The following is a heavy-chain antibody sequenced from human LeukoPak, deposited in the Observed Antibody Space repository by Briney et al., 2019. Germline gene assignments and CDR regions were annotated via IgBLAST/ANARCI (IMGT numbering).Heavy chain of an antibody. J-gene: IGHJ4*02. V-gene: IGHV3-9*01. CDR1: GFGFDDYA. D-gene: IGHD3-3*01. Sequence: GGSLRLSCAASGFGFDDYAMHWVRHAPGKGLEWVAGISWDSVTIAYAGPLEGRFTVSRDNAKNSLYLQMNNLRIEDTALYFCVKDPGSHGNYFFDSWGQGTLVTVSS. CDR3: VKDPGSHGNYFFDS. CDR2: ISWDSVTI.